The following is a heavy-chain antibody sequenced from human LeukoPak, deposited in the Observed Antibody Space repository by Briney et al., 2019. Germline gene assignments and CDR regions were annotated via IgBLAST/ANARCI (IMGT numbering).Heavy chain of an antibody. CDR2: ISYDGSNK. CDR1: GFTFSSYG. CDR3: AKDGGDIVVVPAAIVGMDV. D-gene: IGHD2-2*01. V-gene: IGHV3-30*18. Sequence: GRSLRLSCAASGFTFSSYGMHWVRQAPGKGLEWVAVISYDGSNKYYADSVKGRFTISRDNSKNTLYLQMNSPRAEDTAVYYCAKDGGDIVVVPAAIVGMDVWGQGTTVAVSS. J-gene: IGHJ6*02.